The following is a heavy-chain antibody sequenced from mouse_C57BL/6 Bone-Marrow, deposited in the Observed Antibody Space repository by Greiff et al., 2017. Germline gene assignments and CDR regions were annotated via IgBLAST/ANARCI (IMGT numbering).Heavy chain of an antibody. D-gene: IGHD2-4*01. J-gene: IGHJ1*03. V-gene: IGHV1-54*01. Sequence: QVQLKESGAELVRPGTSVKVSCKASGYAFTNYLIEWVKQRPGQGLEWIGVINPGSGGTNYNEKFKGKATLTADKSSSTAYMQLSSLTSEDSAVYFCARGGLRWYFDVWGTGTTVTVSS. CDR3: ARGGLRWYFDV. CDR2: INPGSGGT. CDR1: GYAFTNYL.